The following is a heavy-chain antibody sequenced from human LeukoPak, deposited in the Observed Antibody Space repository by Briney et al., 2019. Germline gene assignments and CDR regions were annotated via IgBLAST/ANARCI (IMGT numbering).Heavy chain of an antibody. D-gene: IGHD3-16*01. CDR3: ARATYHYFDY. CDR2: INHSGST. Sequence: PSETLSLTCAVYGGSFSGYYWSWIRQPPGKGLEWIGEINHSGSTNYNPSLKSRVTISVDTSKNQFSLKLSSVTAADTAVYYCARATYHYFDYWGQGTLVTVSS. CDR1: GGSFSGYY. V-gene: IGHV4-34*01. J-gene: IGHJ4*02.